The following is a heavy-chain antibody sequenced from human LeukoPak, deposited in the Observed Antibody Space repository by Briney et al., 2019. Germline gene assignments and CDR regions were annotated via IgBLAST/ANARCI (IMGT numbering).Heavy chain of an antibody. V-gene: IGHV4-59*01. CDR3: ARDLLRSGHHLDY. D-gene: IGHD3-3*01. J-gene: IGHJ4*02. CDR2: IYYSGST. Sequence: SETLSLTCTVSGGSISSYYWSWIRQPPGKGLEWIGYIYYSGSTNYNPSLKSRVTISVDTSKDQFSLKLSSVTAADTAVYYCARDLLRSGHHLDYWGQGTLVTVSS. CDR1: GGSISSYY.